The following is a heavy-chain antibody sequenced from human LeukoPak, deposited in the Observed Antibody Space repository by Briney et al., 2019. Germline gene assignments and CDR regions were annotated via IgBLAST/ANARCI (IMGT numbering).Heavy chain of an antibody. J-gene: IGHJ4*02. CDR3: ARVDTAMVTFDY. Sequence: SETLSLTCTVSGGSISSYYWSWIRQPPGKGLEWIGYIYYSGSTNYNPSLKSRVTISVDTSKNQFSLKLSSVTAADTAVYYCARVDTAMVTFDYWGQGTLVTVSS. D-gene: IGHD5-18*01. CDR1: GGSISSYY. CDR2: IYYSGST. V-gene: IGHV4-59*01.